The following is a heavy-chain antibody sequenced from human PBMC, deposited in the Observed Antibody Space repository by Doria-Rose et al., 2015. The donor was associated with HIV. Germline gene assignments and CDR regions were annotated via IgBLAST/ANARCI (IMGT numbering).Heavy chain of an antibody. CDR3: ARDLSGTYDY. J-gene: IGHJ4*02. D-gene: IGHD1-26*01. CDR1: GGSISHYY. CDR2: IFYTVST. Sequence: QVQLQESGPGLVKPSETLSLTRSVSGGSISHYYWSWIRQPPGKVLEYIGDIFYTVSTNYSPSLKSRVSISIDTSKIKFSLRLSSVTAADTAVYYCARDLSGTYDYWGQETLVTVSS. V-gene: IGHV4-59*01.